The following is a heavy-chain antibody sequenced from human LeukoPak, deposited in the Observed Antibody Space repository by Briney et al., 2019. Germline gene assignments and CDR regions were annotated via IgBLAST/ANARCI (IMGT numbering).Heavy chain of an antibody. J-gene: IGHJ4*02. CDR2: IYTSGST. CDR1: GGSISSDSYY. V-gene: IGHV4-61*02. CDR3: ARVASDYDFWSGSYHFDY. D-gene: IGHD3-3*01. Sequence: SQTLSLTCTVSGGSISSDSYYWSWIRQPAGKGLEWIGRIYTSGSTNYNPSLKSRVTMSVDTSKNQFSLKLSSVTAADTAVYYCARVASDYDFWSGSYHFDYWGQGTLVTVSS.